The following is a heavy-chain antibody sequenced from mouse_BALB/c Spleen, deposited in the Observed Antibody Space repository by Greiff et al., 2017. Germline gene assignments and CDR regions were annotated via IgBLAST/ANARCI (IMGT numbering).Heavy chain of an antibody. Sequence: VQGVESGPGLVQPSQSLSITCTVSGFSLTSYGVHWVRQSPGKGLEWLGVIWSGGSTDYNAAFISRLSISKDNSKSQVFFKMNSLQANDTAIYYCARIGDYDYDGFAYWGQGTLVTVSA. CDR3: ARIGDYDYDGFAY. J-gene: IGHJ3*01. D-gene: IGHD2-4*01. CDR2: IWSGGST. CDR1: GFSLTSYG. V-gene: IGHV2-2*02.